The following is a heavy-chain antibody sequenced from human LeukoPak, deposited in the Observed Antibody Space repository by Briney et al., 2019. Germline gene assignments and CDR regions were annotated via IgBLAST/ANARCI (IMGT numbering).Heavy chain of an antibody. V-gene: IGHV4-4*02. CDR2: IYDSGST. J-gene: IGHJ3*02. CDR1: GVSISSSNW. Sequence: SETLSLTCAVSGVSISSSNWWSWVRQPPGKGLEWIGEIYDSGSTNYNLSLKSRVTISADKSKNQFSLKLNSVTAADTAVYYCASPLRGSMVFDIWGQGTMVTVSS. CDR3: ASPLRGSMVFDI. D-gene: IGHD3-10*01.